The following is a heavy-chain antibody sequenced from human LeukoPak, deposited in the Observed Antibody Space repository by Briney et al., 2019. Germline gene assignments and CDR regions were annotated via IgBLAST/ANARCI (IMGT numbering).Heavy chain of an antibody. V-gene: IGHV3-30*18. J-gene: IGHJ4*02. Sequence: GGSLRLSCVASGFVFSAYGMHWVRQAPGKGLEWVAVISHDGSNAFYADTVKGRIIISRDNSKSTLFLQMNSLRGEDTAVYYYAKVSDSGRLEYWGQGTLVTVSS. CDR3: AKVSDSGRLEY. CDR2: ISHDGSNA. CDR1: GFVFSAYG. D-gene: IGHD5/OR15-5a*01.